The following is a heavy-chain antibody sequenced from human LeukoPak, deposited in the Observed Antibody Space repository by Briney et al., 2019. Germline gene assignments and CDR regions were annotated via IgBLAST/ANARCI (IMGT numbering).Heavy chain of an antibody. CDR2: IYHSGTT. CDR1: GGSITSNW. J-gene: IGHJ4*02. V-gene: IGHV4-4*02. CDR3: ARHIAIAGLRGFDS. Sequence: PSETLSLTCTISGGSITSNWWSWVRQPPGKGLEWIGEIYHSGTTNSNPSLKSRLIISIDKSKNQFSLKLNSVTAADTAVYYCARHIAIAGLRGFDSWGQGTLVTVSS. D-gene: IGHD6-19*01.